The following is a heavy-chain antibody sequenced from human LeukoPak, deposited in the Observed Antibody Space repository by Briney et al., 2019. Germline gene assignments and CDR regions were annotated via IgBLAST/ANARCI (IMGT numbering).Heavy chain of an antibody. D-gene: IGHD3-16*01. CDR3: ASGLSSGEPIDY. CDR2: ISSSSSYI. CDR1: GFTFSSYS. V-gene: IGHV3-21*01. J-gene: IGHJ4*02. Sequence: GGSLRLSCAASGFTFSSYSMDWVRQAPGKGLEWVSSISSSSSYIYYADSVKGRFTISRDNAKNSLYLQMNSLRAEDTAVYYCASGLSSGEPIDYSGQGTLVTVSS.